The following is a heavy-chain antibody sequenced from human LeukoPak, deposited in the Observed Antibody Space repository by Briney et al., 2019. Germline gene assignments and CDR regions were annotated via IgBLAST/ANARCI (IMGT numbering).Heavy chain of an antibody. J-gene: IGHJ4*02. CDR3: ARRGSQGWFGELLYDY. V-gene: IGHV1-8*03. CDR2: MNPNSGNT. Sequence: APVKGPFQASGYTLSRFYIYRGRHAPGQGRVLVGGMNPNSGNTGYAQKFQGRVTITRNTSISTAYMELSSLRSDDTAVYYCARRGSQGWFGELLYDYWGQGTLVTVSS. CDR1: GYTLSRFY. D-gene: IGHD3-10*01.